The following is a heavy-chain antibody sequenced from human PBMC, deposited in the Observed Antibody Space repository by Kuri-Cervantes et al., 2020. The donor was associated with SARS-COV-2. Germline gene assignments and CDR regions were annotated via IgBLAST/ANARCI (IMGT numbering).Heavy chain of an antibody. J-gene: IGHJ5*02. D-gene: IGHD6-13*01. CDR1: GYIFTNYY. V-gene: IGHV1-46*01. Sequence: ASVKVSCKASGYIFTNYYMSWVRQAPGQGLEWLGIINPSGGGTSYAQKFQGRVTMTRDTSISTAYMELSRLRSDDTAVYYCARDERGYSSNWFDPWGQGTLVTVSS. CDR3: ARDERGYSSNWFDP. CDR2: INPSGGGT.